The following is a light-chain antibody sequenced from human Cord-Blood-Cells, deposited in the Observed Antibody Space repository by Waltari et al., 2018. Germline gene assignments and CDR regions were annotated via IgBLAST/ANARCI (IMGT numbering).Light chain of an antibody. J-gene: IGLJ1*01. CDR3: SSYAGSNNYV. V-gene: IGLV2-8*01. CDR2: EVS. CDR1: RSAVGGYNS. Sequence: QSALTQPPSASGSPGQPVTISCTGTRSAVGGYNSVSWYQQHPGKAPKLMIYEVSKRPSGVPDRFSGSKSGNTASLTVSGLQAEDEADYYCSSYAGSNNYVFGTGTKVTVL.